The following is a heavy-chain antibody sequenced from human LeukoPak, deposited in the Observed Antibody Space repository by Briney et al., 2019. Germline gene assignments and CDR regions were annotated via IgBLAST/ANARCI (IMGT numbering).Heavy chain of an antibody. Sequence: GGSLRLSCATPGFTFSSYAMHWVRQAPGKGLEWVALISYDGINQYYADSVKGRFIISRDNSKNTLYLQLNSLRLEDTAVYYCTLTTFGVVYYFDYWGQGTLVTVSS. CDR3: TLTTFGVVYYFDY. J-gene: IGHJ4*02. CDR2: ISYDGINQ. V-gene: IGHV3-30*04. CDR1: GFTFSSYA. D-gene: IGHD1/OR15-1a*01.